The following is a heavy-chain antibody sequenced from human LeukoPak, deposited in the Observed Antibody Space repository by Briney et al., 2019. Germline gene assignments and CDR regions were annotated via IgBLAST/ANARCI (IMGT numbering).Heavy chain of an antibody. Sequence: GGSLRLSCAASGFTFSNAWMSWVRQAPGKGLEWVGRIKSKTDGGTTDYAATVKGRFTISRDDSKNTLYLQMNSLKTEDTAVYYCTNRYYDYVWVHYWGQGTLVTVSS. CDR1: GFTFSNAW. CDR2: IKSKTDGGTT. CDR3: TNRYYDYVWVHY. V-gene: IGHV3-15*01. D-gene: IGHD3-16*01. J-gene: IGHJ4*02.